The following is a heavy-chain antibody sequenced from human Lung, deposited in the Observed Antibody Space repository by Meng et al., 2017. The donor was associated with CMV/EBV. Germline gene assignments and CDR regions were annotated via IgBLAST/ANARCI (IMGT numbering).Heavy chain of an antibody. D-gene: IGHD3-22*01. CDR3: ARGSYYYDSSGYYYTGEGGFDY. CDR2: IYYSGST. J-gene: IGHJ4*02. CDR1: GGXISSGGYY. V-gene: IGHV4-31*03. Sequence: SXTXSLXCTVSGGXISSGGYYWSWIRQHPGKGLEWIGYIYYSGSTYYNPSLKSRVTISVDTSKNQFSLKLSSVTAADTAVYYCARGSYYYDSSGYYYTGEGGFDYWXQGTLVTVSS.